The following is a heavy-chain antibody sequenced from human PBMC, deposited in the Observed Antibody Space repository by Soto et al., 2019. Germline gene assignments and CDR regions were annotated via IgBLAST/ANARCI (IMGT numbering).Heavy chain of an antibody. CDR2: ISSYGADT. CDR1: GFTFNSYA. Sequence: GGSLRLSCSASGFTFNSYAMHWVRQAPGRGLEFVSAISSYGADTYYADSVKGRFAISRDNSKNTLYLQMSSLRAEDTALYYCVKEGYMRSDWYGQFDYWGQGALVTVSS. J-gene: IGHJ4*02. V-gene: IGHV3-64D*06. CDR3: VKEGYMRSDWYGQFDY. D-gene: IGHD6-19*01.